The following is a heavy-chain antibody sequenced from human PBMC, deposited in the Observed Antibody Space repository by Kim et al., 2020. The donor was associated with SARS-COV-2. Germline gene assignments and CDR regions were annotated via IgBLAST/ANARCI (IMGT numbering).Heavy chain of an antibody. V-gene: IGHV4-31*03. Sequence: SETLSLTCTVSGGSISSGGYYWSWIRQHPGKGLEWIGYIYYSGSTYYNPSLKSRVTISVDTSKNQFSLKLSSVTAADTAVYYCARGSSGWYSERNWFDPWGQGTLVTVSS. J-gene: IGHJ5*02. D-gene: IGHD6-19*01. CDR2: IYYSGST. CDR1: GGSISSGGYY. CDR3: ARGSSGWYSERNWFDP.